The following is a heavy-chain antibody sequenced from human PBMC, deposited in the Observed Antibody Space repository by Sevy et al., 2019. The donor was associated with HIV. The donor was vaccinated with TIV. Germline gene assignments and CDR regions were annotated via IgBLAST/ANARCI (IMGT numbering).Heavy chain of an antibody. V-gene: IGHV3-7*01. CDR3: ARGMSDYGDLFFDY. Sequence: GGSLRLSCAASGFTFPTYWMNWVRQAPGKGLEWLGNIKQDGSDVNYVDSLKGRFTISRDNAKNSVYLEINNLRAEDTGIYYCARGMSDYGDLFFDYWGQGTLVTVSS. CDR1: GFTFPTYW. CDR2: IKQDGSDV. J-gene: IGHJ4*02. D-gene: IGHD4-17*01.